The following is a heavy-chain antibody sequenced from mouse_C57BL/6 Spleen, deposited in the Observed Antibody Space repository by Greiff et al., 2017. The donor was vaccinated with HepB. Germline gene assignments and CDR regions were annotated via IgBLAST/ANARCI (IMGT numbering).Heavy chain of an antibody. CDR2: IHPNSGST. CDR3: AGQNWDVAWFAY. V-gene: IGHV1-64*01. D-gene: IGHD4-1*01. CDR1: GYTFTSYW. Sequence: VQLQQPGAELVKPGASVKLSCKASGYTFTSYWMHWVKQRPGQGLEWIGMIHPNSGSTNYNEKFKSKATLTVDKSSSTAYMQLSSLTSEDSAVYYGAGQNWDVAWFAYWGQGTLVTVSA. J-gene: IGHJ3*01.